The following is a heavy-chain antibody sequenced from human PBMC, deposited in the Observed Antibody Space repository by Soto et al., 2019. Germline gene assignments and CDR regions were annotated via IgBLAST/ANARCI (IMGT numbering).Heavy chain of an antibody. CDR3: ARIGVGSRR. CDR1: GDTFSHYV. V-gene: IGHV1-69*18. J-gene: IGHJ3*01. Sequence: VQMVQSGAEVKEPGSSVKGSCTNSGDTFSHYVMSWVRQAPGQGLEWMGSLAPISGSPNYAERFEGRLTISADAGTSTMYMDLRSLKYDDTAVYYCARIGVGSRRWGQGTMVTVSS. D-gene: IGHD1-26*01. CDR2: LAPISGSP.